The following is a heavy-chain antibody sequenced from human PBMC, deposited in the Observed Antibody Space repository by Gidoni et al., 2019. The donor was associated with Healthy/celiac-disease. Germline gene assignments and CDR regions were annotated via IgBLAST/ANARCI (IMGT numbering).Heavy chain of an antibody. CDR3: ARHPTTVTTDWFDP. D-gene: IGHD4-17*01. CDR1: GASISSSSYY. CDR2: IYYSGST. Sequence: QLQLQASGPGLVKPSETLSLTCTVSGASISSSSYYWGWIRQPPGKGLEWIGSIYYSGSTYYNPSLRSRATISVDTSKSQFSLKLSSVPAADTAVYYGARHPTTVTTDWFDPWGQGTLVTVAS. J-gene: IGHJ5*02. V-gene: IGHV4-39*01.